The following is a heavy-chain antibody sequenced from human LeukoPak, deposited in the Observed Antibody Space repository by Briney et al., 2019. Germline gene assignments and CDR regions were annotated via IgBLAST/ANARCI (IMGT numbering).Heavy chain of an antibody. CDR3: AKDKGYCSGGSCYFDY. V-gene: IGHV3-23*01. Sequence: QPGGSLRLSCAASGFTFSSYAMSWVRQAPGKALEWVSAISGSGGSTYYADSVKGRFTISRDNSKNTLYLRMNSLRAEDTAVYYCAKDKGYCSGGSCYFDYWGQGTLVTVSS. CDR2: ISGSGGST. D-gene: IGHD2-15*01. CDR1: GFTFSSYA. J-gene: IGHJ4*02.